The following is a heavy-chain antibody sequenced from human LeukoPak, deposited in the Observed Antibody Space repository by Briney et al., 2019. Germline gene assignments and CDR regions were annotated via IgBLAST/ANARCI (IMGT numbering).Heavy chain of an antibody. Sequence: SETLSLTCTVSGGSIRSYYWNWIRQPAGKELEWIGRIYISGSNNYNPSLKSRITMSEDTSKNQVSLKLTSVTAADTAVYYCARDPSAVAGFFDSWGQGTLVTVSS. J-gene: IGHJ4*02. D-gene: IGHD6-19*01. CDR3: ARDPSAVAGFFDS. CDR2: IYISGSN. V-gene: IGHV4-4*07. CDR1: GGSIRSYY.